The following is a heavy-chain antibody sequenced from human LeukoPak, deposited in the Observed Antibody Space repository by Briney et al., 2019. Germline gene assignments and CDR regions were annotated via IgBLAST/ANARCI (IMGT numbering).Heavy chain of an antibody. Sequence: ASVKVSCKASGYTFISYGISWVRQAPGQGLEWMGWISAYNGNTNYAQKLQGRVTMTTDTSTSTAYMELRSLRSDDTAVYYCARDRSPTRPFDYWGQGTLVTVSS. J-gene: IGHJ4*02. CDR2: ISAYNGNT. CDR3: ARDRSPTRPFDY. CDR1: GYTFISYG. V-gene: IGHV1-18*01. D-gene: IGHD1-26*01.